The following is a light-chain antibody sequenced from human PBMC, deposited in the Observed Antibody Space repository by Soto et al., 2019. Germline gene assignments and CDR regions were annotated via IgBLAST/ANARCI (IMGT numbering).Light chain of an antibody. Sequence: QSALTQPASVSGSPGQSITISCAGTSSDVGGYNYVSWYQQHPGKAPKLMIYEVSTRPSGVSNLFTGSKSGNTASQTISGLQAEDEADYYCSSYTSSSTPRVFGGGTKLTVL. CDR2: EVS. V-gene: IGLV2-14*01. CDR1: SSDVGGYNY. J-gene: IGLJ2*01. CDR3: SSYTSSSTPRV.